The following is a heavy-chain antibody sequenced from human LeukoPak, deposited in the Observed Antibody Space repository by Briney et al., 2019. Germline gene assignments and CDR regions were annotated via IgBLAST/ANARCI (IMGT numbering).Heavy chain of an antibody. CDR2: IKQDGSEK. Sequence: PGGSLRLSCAARVDTSTEFWAISGREALGKGLEWVANIKQDGSEKYYVDSVKGRFTISRDNAKNSLYLQMNSLRDEDTAVYYCVRLSNCFDPWGQGTLVTVSS. CDR1: VDTSTEFW. V-gene: IGHV3-7*04. CDR3: VRLSNCFDP. J-gene: IGHJ5*02.